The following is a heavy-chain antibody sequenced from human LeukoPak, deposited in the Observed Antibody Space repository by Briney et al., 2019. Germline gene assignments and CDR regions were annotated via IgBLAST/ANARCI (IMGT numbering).Heavy chain of an antibody. D-gene: IGHD1-26*01. Sequence: PSETLSLTCTVSGGSISSYYWSWIRQPPGKGLEWIGYIYYSGSTNYNPSLKSRVTISVDTSKNQFSLKLSSVTAADTAVYYCARDVGARPFVYWGQGTLVTVSS. CDR3: ARDVGARPFVY. V-gene: IGHV4-59*01. CDR1: GGSISSYY. CDR2: IYYSGST. J-gene: IGHJ4*02.